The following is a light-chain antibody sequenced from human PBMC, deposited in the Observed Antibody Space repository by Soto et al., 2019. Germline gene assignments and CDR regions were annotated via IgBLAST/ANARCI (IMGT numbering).Light chain of an antibody. CDR2: AAS. J-gene: IGKJ1*01. V-gene: IGKV1-16*01. Sequence: DIHMTHSRSSLSSSLGDRGTVACRASQSVGNFLNWYQQKPGLPPKYLIYAASNLQSGVPSRFSGSGSGTEFTLTITSLQPDDFATYYCQQYHNYWTFGQGTKVDIK. CDR3: QQYHNYWT. CDR1: QSVGNF.